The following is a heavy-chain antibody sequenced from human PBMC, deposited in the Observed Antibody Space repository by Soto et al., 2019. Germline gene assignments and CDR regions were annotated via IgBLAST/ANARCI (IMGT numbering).Heavy chain of an antibody. J-gene: IGHJ4*02. D-gene: IGHD2-15*01. V-gene: IGHV3-72*01. CDR2: IKNKANSYTT. CDR3: TRVRLGAPTRYFAY. Sequence: PGGSLRLSCAASGFTFSDHYMDWVRQAPGKGLEWVGRIKNKANSYTTQYAASVRGRFTISRDDSKNSLFLQMNSLTTDDTAVYYCTRVRLGAPTRYFAYWGQGALVTVSS. CDR1: GFTFSDHY.